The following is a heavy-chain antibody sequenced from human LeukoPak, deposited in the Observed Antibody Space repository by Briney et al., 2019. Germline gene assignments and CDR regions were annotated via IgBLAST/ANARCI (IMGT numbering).Heavy chain of an antibody. CDR3: AKAEGLDILTGYDY. D-gene: IGHD3-9*01. J-gene: IGHJ4*02. CDR2: ISWNSGSI. V-gene: IGHV3-9*01. CDR1: GFTFDDYA. Sequence: GGSLRLSCAASGFTFDDYAMYWVRQAPGKGLEWVSGISWNSGSIGYADSVKGRFTISRDNAKNSLYLQMNSLRAEDTALYYCAKAEGLDILTGYDYWGQGTLVTVSS.